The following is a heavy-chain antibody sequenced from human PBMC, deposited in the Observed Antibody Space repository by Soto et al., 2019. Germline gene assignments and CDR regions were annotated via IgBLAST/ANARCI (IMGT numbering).Heavy chain of an antibody. D-gene: IGHD2-2*02. V-gene: IGHV5-51*01. Sequence: GASLKISCKGSGYSFATYWNGWVRQMPGKGLEWMGIIYPGDSETRYSPAFQGQVTILADKSINTAYLQWSSLKASDTAMYYCATGGYCGSTSCYNCFDYWGQGSLVTVSS. CDR2: IYPGDSET. CDR1: GYSFATYW. J-gene: IGHJ4*02. CDR3: ATGGYCGSTSCYNCFDY.